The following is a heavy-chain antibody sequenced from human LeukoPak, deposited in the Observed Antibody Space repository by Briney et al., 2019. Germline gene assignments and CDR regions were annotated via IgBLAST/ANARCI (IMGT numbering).Heavy chain of an antibody. CDR2: IYSDVRRI. CDR3: ATSPMISRD. V-gene: IGHV3-74*03. D-gene: IGHD3-16*01. J-gene: IGHJ4*02. CDR1: GFTFSDYW. Sequence: PGGSLRLSCAASGFTFSDYWMHWVRQAPGKGLEWVARIYSDVRRIKYADSVKDRFTISRDNAKNTLYLQMNALRVEDTAVYYCATSPMISRDWGQGTLVTVSS.